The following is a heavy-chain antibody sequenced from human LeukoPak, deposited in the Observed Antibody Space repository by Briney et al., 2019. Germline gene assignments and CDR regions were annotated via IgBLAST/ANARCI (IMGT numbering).Heavy chain of an antibody. CDR2: IRYDGSNK. J-gene: IGHJ5*02. Sequence: PGGSLTLSCPASGFTLSSYGMHWVRQPPGKGLEWVAFIRYDGSNKYYADSVKGRFTISRDKSKNTLYLQMDRPRTEGPGVDYCAKVQGYYYDSSGYYYNWFDPWGQGTLVTVSS. CDR1: GFTLSSYG. D-gene: IGHD3-22*01. V-gene: IGHV3-30*02. CDR3: AKVQGYYYDSSGYYYNWFDP.